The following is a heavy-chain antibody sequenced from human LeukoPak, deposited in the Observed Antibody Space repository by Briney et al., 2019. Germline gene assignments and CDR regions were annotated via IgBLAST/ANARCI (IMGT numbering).Heavy chain of an antibody. CDR3: ARDRMGIDY. Sequence: GGSLRLSCADSGFTFSTYAMNWVRQAPGKGLEWISYISSSGSVIYYADSVKGRFTVSRDNAKNSLYLQMNSLRAEDTAVYYWARDRMGIDYWGQGTLVTVSS. V-gene: IGHV3-48*01. CDR1: GFTFSTYA. D-gene: IGHD1-26*01. CDR2: ISSSGSVI. J-gene: IGHJ4*02.